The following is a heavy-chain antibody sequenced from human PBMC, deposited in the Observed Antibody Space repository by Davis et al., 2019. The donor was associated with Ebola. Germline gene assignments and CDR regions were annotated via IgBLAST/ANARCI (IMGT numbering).Heavy chain of an antibody. CDR2: INHSGST. V-gene: IGHV4-34*01. J-gene: IGHJ6*02. Sequence: SETLSLTCAVYGGSFSGYYWSWIRQPPGKGLEWIGEINHSGSTNYNPSLKGRVTISVDTSKNQFSLKLSSVTAADTAVYYCARGTYSSGWYRTYYYYGMDVWGQGTTVTVSS. CDR3: ARGTYSSGWYRTYYYYGMDV. D-gene: IGHD6-19*01. CDR1: GGSFSGYY.